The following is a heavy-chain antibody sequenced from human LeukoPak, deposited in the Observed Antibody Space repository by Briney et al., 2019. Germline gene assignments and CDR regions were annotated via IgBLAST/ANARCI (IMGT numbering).Heavy chain of an antibody. CDR1: GGSISSYY. CDR2: IYSSGST. D-gene: IGHD4-23*01. CDR3: ARRGGHGGSFDY. V-gene: IGHV4-4*07. Sequence: PSETLSLTCTVSGGSISSYYWSWIRQPAGKGLEWVGRIYSSGSTDYNPSLKSRVTISVDTSKNQFSLKLSSVTAADTAVYYCARRGGHGGSFDYWGQGTLVTVSS. J-gene: IGHJ4*02.